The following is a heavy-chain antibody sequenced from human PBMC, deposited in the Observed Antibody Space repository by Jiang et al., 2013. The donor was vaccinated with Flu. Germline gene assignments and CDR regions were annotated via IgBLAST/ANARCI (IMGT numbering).Heavy chain of an antibody. CDR3: ARGYSSSWYLFPFDY. J-gene: IGHJ4*02. D-gene: IGHD6-13*01. Sequence: AVSGGSISRVVTGGVRVRQPPGRGWSGLGKSIIVGGTNYNPSLKSRVTISVDKSKNQFSLKPSSVTAADTAVYYCARGYSSSWYLFPFDYWGQGTLVTVSS. CDR1: GGSISRVVTG. V-gene: IGHV4-4*02. CDR2: SIIVGGT.